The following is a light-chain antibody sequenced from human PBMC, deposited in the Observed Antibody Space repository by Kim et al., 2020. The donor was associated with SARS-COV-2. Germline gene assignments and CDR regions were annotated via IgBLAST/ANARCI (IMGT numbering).Light chain of an antibody. CDR1: QIISSN. V-gene: IGKV3-15*01. CDR3: QQYNLWPYS. CDR2: GAS. Sequence: EIVMTQSPATLSVSPGERATLSCEASQIISSNLPWYEQKRGEAPRLLIYGASIRATDIPARYSGSVSGTEFTLTISSLQSEDVAVYYCQQYNLWPYSFGQGTKLEI. J-gene: IGKJ2*01.